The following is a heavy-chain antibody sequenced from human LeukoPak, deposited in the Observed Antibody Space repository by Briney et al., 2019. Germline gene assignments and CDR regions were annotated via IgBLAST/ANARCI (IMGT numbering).Heavy chain of an antibody. J-gene: IGHJ4*02. D-gene: IGHD6-6*01. CDR1: GDSISSGDYY. CDR3: ARASAARIFDY. V-gene: IGHV4-39*07. CDR2: IYYSGST. Sequence: SETLSLTCTVSGDSISSGDYYWGWIRQPPGKGLEWIGSIYYSGSTYYNPSLKSRVTISVDTSKNQFSLKLSSVTAADTAVYYCARASAARIFDYWGQGTLVTVSS.